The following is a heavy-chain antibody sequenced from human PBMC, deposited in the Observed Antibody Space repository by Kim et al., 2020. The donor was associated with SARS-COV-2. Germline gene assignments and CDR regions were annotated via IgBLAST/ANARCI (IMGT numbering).Heavy chain of an antibody. CDR3: ARGRFTVTTKSWYFDL. CDR1: GFTFSSYW. Sequence: GGSLRLSCAASGFTFSSYWMSWVRQAPGKGLEWVANIKQDGSEKYYVVSVKGRFTISRDNAKNSLYLQMNSLRAEDTAVYYCARGRFTVTTKSWYFDLWGRGTLVTVSS. CDR2: IKQDGSEK. V-gene: IGHV3-7*03. J-gene: IGHJ2*01. D-gene: IGHD4-17*01.